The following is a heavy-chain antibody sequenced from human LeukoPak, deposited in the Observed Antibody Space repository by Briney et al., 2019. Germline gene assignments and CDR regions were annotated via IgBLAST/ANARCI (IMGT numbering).Heavy chain of an antibody. CDR3: ARDRSLIVVVPAAAPGWFDP. D-gene: IGHD2-2*01. CDR2: IIPIFGIA. V-gene: IGHV1-69*04. Sequence: ASVKVSCKVSGGTFSSYAISWVRQAPGQGLEWMGRIIPIFGIANYAQKFQGRVTITADKSTSTAYMELSSLRSGDTAVYYCARDRSLIVVVPAAAPGWFDPWGQGTLVTVSS. J-gene: IGHJ5*02. CDR1: GGTFSSYA.